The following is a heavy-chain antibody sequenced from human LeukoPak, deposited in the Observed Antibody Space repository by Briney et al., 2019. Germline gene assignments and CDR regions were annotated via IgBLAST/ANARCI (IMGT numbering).Heavy chain of an antibody. Sequence: SETLSFTCAVYGGSFSGYYWGWIRQPPGKGLECIGSVFYSGSTYYNPSLKSRVTISVDTSKNQFYLKMNSVTAADTAVYYCARHKSMEGCSGTSCYYGWFDPWGQGTLVTVSS. D-gene: IGHD2-2*01. V-gene: IGHV4-39*01. CDR2: VFYSGST. J-gene: IGHJ5*02. CDR3: ARHKSMEGCSGTSCYYGWFDP. CDR1: GGSFSGYY.